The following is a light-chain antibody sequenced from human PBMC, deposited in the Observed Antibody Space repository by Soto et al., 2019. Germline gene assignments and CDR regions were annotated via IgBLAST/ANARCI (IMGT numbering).Light chain of an antibody. CDR1: QTITTS. CDR2: AAS. V-gene: IGKV1-39*01. J-gene: IGKJ5*01. CDR3: QQNYSLPIT. Sequence: DIQMTQSPSCLSASGGDRVTITCRTSQTITTSLNWYRQKPGKAHDLLIYAASSLQSGIPSRFGGRGSGTDFTLTITGLQPEDFATYYCQQNYSLPITFGEGTRLEVK.